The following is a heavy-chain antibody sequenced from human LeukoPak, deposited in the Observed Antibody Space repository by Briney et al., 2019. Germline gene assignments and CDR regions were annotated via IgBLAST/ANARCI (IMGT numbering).Heavy chain of an antibody. Sequence: PSETLSLTCTVSGGSLRSSGHWWVWIRQPPGKGLEWIGSIHYSGKVYYNPSLKSRVTTSVDTSTDQFSLRLSPATAADTAIYYCARQSGDQSSAWYFDAWGQGTLVTVSS. D-gene: IGHD6-19*01. CDR3: ARQSGDQSSAWYFDA. J-gene: IGHJ4*02. CDR1: GGSLRSSGHW. CDR2: IHYSGKV. V-gene: IGHV4-39*01.